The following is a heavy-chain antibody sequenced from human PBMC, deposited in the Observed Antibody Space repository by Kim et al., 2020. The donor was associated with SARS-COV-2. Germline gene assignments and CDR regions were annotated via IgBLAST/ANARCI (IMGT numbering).Heavy chain of an antibody. CDR1: GGTFSSYA. D-gene: IGHD3-10*01. CDR2: IIPIFGTA. J-gene: IGHJ6*03. CDR3: ATLGPTMVQGVPYYYYMDV. Sequence: SVKVSCKASGGTFSSYAISWVRQAPGQGLEWMGGIIPIFGTANYAQKFQGRVTITADESTSTAYMELSSLRSEDTAVYYCATLGPTMVQGVPYYYYMDVWGKGTTVTVSS. V-gene: IGHV1-69*13.